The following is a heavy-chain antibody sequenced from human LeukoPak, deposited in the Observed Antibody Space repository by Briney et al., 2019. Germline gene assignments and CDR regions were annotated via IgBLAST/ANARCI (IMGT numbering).Heavy chain of an antibody. D-gene: IGHD3-16*01. CDR1: GFTFGSYA. J-gene: IGHJ5*02. Sequence: PGGSLRLSCAASGFTFGSYAMNWVRQAPGKGLEWVSSISSGSSFIYYADSVKGRSTIARDNAKNSLYLQMNSLRPEDTAIYYCVRDQGGERWFDPWGQGTLVTVSS. V-gene: IGHV3-21*01. CDR2: ISSGSSFI. CDR3: VRDQGGERWFDP.